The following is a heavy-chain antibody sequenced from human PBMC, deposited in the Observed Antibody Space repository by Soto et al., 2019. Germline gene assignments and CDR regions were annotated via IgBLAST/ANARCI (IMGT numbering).Heavy chain of an antibody. CDR3: ARSGDNYNLLDY. Sequence: GGSLSLSCAASGFTFSDYYMSWIRQAPGKGLEWISYSSNSGTFTKYADSVKGRFSISRDNTKNLLFLQMNSLRAEDTALYYCARSGDNYNLLDYWGQGTPVTVSS. D-gene: IGHD1-1*01. CDR1: GFTFSDYY. J-gene: IGHJ4*02. V-gene: IGHV3-11*06. CDR2: SSNSGTFT.